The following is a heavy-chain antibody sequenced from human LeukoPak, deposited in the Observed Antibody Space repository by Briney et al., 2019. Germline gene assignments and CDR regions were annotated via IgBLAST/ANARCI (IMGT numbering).Heavy chain of an antibody. CDR2: IYSNDEK. J-gene: IGHJ2*01. CDR3: ARLLGARYGFDL. D-gene: IGHD3-16*01. CDR1: GFSLSNARMG. Sequence: SGPTLVNPTETLTLTCTVSGFSLSNARMGVSWIRQPPGKPLEWLAHIYSNDEKSYSTSLKSRLTISKDTSKSLVVLTMTNMDPVDTATYYCARLLGARYGFDLWGRGTLVTVSS. V-gene: IGHV2-26*01.